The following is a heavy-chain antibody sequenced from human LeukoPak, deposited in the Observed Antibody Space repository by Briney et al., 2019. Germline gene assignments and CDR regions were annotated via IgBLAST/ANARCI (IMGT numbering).Heavy chain of an antibody. CDR1: GYTFTGYY. D-gene: IGHD3-10*01. CDR2: VNPNSGGT. Sequence: GASVKVSCKASGYTFTGYYMHWVRQSPGQGLEWMGWVNPNSGGTNYAQKFQGWVTMTRDTSISTAYMELSRRRSDDTAFYYCARGPLERGGFGDYWFDPWGQGTLVTVSS. J-gene: IGHJ5*02. V-gene: IGHV1-2*04. CDR3: ARGPLERGGFGDYWFDP.